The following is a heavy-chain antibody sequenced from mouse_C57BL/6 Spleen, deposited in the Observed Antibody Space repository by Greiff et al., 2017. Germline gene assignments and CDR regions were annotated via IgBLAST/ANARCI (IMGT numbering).Heavy chain of an antibody. CDR1: GYTFTDYN. CDR3: ARGAHYYGSSPDWYFDV. CDR2: INPNNGGT. J-gene: IGHJ1*03. V-gene: IGHV1-22*01. Sequence: EVKLMESGPELVKPGASVKMSCKASGYTFTDYNMHWVKQSHGKSLEWIGYINPNNGGTSYNQKFKGKATLTVNKSSSTAYMELRSLTSEDSAVYYCARGAHYYGSSPDWYFDVWGTGTTVTVSS. D-gene: IGHD1-1*01.